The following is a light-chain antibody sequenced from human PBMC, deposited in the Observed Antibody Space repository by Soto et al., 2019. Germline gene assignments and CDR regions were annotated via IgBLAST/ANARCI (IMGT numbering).Light chain of an antibody. CDR1: ESVSTN. CDR3: QQYSIWRT. V-gene: IGKV3-15*01. CDR2: GAS. Sequence: EIEMTQSPATLSLAPGERVTLSCRASESVSTNLAWYQQQDGQAPRLLIYGASTRATGIPARFSGSGSGTEFTLTISRLPSEYFAVYYCQQYSIWRTFGQGTKVEIK. J-gene: IGKJ1*01.